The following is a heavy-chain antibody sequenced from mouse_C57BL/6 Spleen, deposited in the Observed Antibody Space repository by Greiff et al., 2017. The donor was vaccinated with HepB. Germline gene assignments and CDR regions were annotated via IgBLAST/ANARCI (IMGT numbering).Heavy chain of an antibody. CDR2: ISNGGGST. CDR1: GFTFSDYY. CDR3: ARHKGYDCYYYFDY. D-gene: IGHD2-3*01. V-gene: IGHV5-12*01. Sequence: DVQLVESGGGLVQPGGSLKLSCAASGFTFSDYYMYWVRQTPEKRLEWVAYISNGGGSTYYPDTVKGRFTISRDNAKNTLYLQMSRLKSEDTAMYYCARHKGYDCYYYFDYWGQGTTLTVSS. J-gene: IGHJ2*01.